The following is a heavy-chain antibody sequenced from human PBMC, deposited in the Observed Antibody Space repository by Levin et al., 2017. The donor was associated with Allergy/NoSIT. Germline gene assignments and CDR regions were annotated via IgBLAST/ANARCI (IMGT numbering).Heavy chain of an antibody. Sequence: GGSLRLSCAASGFTFSSYAMSWVRQAPGKGLEWVSAISGSGGSTYYADSVKGRFTISRDNSKNTLYLQMNSLRAEDTAVYYCANTDIVLMGGWFDPWGQGTLVTVSS. CDR1: GFTFSSYA. V-gene: IGHV3-23*01. CDR3: ANTDIVLMGGWFDP. J-gene: IGHJ5*02. D-gene: IGHD2-8*01. CDR2: ISGSGGST.